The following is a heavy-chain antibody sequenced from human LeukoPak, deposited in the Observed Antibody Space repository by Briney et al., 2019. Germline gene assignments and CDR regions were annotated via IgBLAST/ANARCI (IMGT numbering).Heavy chain of an antibody. Sequence: SETLSLTCTVSGGSITNYCCNWIRQPPGKGLEWIGYIYNTGNTKYNPSLKTRVTISGDTSKKQFSLNLSSVTAADTAVYYCARGPWSYFHSWGQGTLVTVSS. V-gene: IGHV4-59*08. CDR3: ARGPWSYFHS. D-gene: IGHD2-8*02. CDR2: IYNTGNT. CDR1: GGSITNYC. J-gene: IGHJ4*02.